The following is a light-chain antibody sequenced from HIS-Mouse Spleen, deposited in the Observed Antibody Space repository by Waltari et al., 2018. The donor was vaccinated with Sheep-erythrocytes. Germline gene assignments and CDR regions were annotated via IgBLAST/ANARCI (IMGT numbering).Light chain of an antibody. Sequence: QSALTQPRSVSGSPGQSVTISCTGTSSDVGGYKYVSWHQQHPGKAPKLMIYDVSKRPSGVPVRFSGSKSGNTASLTISGLQAEDEADYYCCSYAGSYNHVFATGTKVTVL. CDR1: SSDVGGYKY. CDR2: DVS. V-gene: IGLV2-11*01. J-gene: IGLJ1*01. CDR3: CSYAGSYNHV.